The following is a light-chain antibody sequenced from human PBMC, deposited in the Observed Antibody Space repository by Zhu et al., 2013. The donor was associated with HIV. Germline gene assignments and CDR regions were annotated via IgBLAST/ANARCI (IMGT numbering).Light chain of an antibody. V-gene: IGKV3-11*01. CDR1: QTVDKY. CDR2: DAS. CDR3: QQYNNWPPTWT. J-gene: IGKJ1*01. Sequence: EIVLTQSPATLSLSPGERATLSCRASQTVDKYLAWYQQKPGQPPRLLIYDASNRAVDIPARFSGGGSGTDFTLTISSLQSEDFAVYYCQQYNNWPPTWTFGQGTKVEIK.